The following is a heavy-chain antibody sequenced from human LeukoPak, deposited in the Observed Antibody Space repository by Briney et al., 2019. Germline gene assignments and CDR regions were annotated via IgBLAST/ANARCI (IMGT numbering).Heavy chain of an antibody. Sequence: GASVKVSCKASGYTFTTYYMHWVRQAPGQGLEWMGWINPNSGGTNYAQKFQGWVTMTRDTSISTAYMELSRLRSDDTAVYYCARQGGGYFSNWFDPWGQGTLVTVSS. CDR2: INPNSGGT. CDR1: GYTFTTYY. J-gene: IGHJ5*02. V-gene: IGHV1-2*04. D-gene: IGHD3-22*01. CDR3: ARQGGGYFSNWFDP.